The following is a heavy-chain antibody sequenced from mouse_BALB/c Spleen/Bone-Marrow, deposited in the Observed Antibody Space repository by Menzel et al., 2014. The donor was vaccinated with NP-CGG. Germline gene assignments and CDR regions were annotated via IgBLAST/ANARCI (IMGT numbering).Heavy chain of an antibody. CDR3: ARPENYDAMDY. V-gene: IGHV1-7*01. Sequence: VQLQQSGAELAKSGASVKMSCKASGYTFTSYWMHWVKQRPGQGLEWIGYINPSTGYTEYNQKFKDKATLTADKSSSTAYMQLSSLTSEDSAVYYCARPENYDAMDYWGQGTSVTVSS. CDR2: INPSTGYT. CDR1: GYTFTSYW. J-gene: IGHJ4*01.